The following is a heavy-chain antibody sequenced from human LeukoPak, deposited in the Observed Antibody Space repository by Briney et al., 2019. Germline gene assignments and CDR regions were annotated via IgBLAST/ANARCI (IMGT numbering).Heavy chain of an antibody. CDR2: ISGSGGST. D-gene: IGHD3-16*02. CDR3: ANGRDYVWGSYRYIRSFDY. Sequence: GGSLRLSCAASGFTLSTYYMSWVRQTPGKGLEWVSAISGSGGSTYYADSVKGRFTISRDNSKNTLYLQTNSLRAEDTAVYYCANGRDYVWGSYRYIRSFDYWGQGTLVTVSS. V-gene: IGHV3-23*01. J-gene: IGHJ4*02. CDR1: GFTLSTYY.